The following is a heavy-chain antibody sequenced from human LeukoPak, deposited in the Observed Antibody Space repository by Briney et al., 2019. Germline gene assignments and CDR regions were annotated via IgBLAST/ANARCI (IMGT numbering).Heavy chain of an antibody. CDR1: GFTFSSYA. V-gene: IGHV3-21*01. Sequence: GRSLRLSCAASGFTFSSYAMHWVRQAPGKGLEWVSSITSTSSYIYYSDSVKGRFTISRDNAKNSLYLQMNSLRAEDTAVYYCARDSVGVSGSFASFDIWGQGTMVTVSS. CDR3: ARDSVGVSGSFASFDI. J-gene: IGHJ3*02. D-gene: IGHD3-16*01. CDR2: ITSTSSYI.